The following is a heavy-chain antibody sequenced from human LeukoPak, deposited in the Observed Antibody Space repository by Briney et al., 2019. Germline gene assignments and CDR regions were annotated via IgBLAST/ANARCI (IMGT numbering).Heavy chain of an antibody. J-gene: IGHJ4*02. CDR3: GREIFRSGRYSDY. D-gene: IGHD3-10*01. V-gene: IGHV3-33*01. CDR2: ILHDGSHK. CDR1: GVAFNTYA. Sequence: GRSLRLSCAASGVAFNTYAMRWVRQAPGKRLEWVTLILHDGSHKFYIDSVRGRFTISRDNSKNTVYLQMNGLKAEDTAVYYCGREIFRSGRYSDYWGQGTLVTVSS.